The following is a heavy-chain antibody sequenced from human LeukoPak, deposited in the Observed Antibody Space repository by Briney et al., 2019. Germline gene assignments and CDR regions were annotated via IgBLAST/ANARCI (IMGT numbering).Heavy chain of an antibody. Sequence: SETLSLTCTVSGSSIGSYYWSWIRQAPGKGLDWIGYIYYSGSSNYNPSLNGRVTISVDTSKNQFSLKLNSVTPADTAVYYCARERYYYGSGSYHDFWGQGTLVTVSS. V-gene: IGHV4-59*01. CDR2: IYYSGSS. CDR3: ARERYYYGSGSYHDF. D-gene: IGHD3-10*01. J-gene: IGHJ4*02. CDR1: GSSIGSYY.